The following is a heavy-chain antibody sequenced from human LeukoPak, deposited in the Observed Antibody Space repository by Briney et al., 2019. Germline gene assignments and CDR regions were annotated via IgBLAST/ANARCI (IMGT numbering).Heavy chain of an antibody. Sequence: GASVKVSCKASGGTFSSYAISWVRQAPGQGLEWMGGIIPIFGTANYAQKFQGRVTITADESTSTAYMELSSLRSEDTAVYYCATDWRGTTAGWYFDLWGRGTLVTVSS. CDR1: GGTFSSYA. CDR2: IIPIFGTA. J-gene: IGHJ2*01. V-gene: IGHV1-69*13. D-gene: IGHD4-17*01. CDR3: ATDWRGTTAGWYFDL.